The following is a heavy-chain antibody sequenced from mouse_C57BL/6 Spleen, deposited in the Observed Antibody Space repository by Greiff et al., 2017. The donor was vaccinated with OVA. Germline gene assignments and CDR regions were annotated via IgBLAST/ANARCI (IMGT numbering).Heavy chain of an antibody. CDR1: GYTFTDYY. V-gene: IGHV1-76*01. CDR2: IYPGSGNT. D-gene: IGHD1-1*01. CDR3: ARGDGISDYFDY. Sequence: QVQLQQSGAELVRPGASVKLSCKASGYTFTDYYINWVKQRPGQGLEWIARIYPGSGNTYYNEKFKGKATLTAEKSSSTAYMQLSSLTSEDSAVYFCARGDGISDYFDYWGQGTTLTVSS. J-gene: IGHJ2*01.